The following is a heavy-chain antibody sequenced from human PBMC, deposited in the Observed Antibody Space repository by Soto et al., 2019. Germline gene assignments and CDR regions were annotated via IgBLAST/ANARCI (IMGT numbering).Heavy chain of an antibody. CDR2: INAGIGNT. CDR1: GYTFTSYA. D-gene: IGHD6-6*01. J-gene: IGHJ5*02. CDR3: ARGYSSSSVWYGP. V-gene: IGHV1-3*01. Sequence: ASVKVSCKASGYTFTSYAMHWERQAPGQRLERMGWINAGIGNTKYSQKFQGRVTITRETSASTAYMELSSLRSEDTAAYYCARGYSSSSVWYGPWGQGTLVTVSS.